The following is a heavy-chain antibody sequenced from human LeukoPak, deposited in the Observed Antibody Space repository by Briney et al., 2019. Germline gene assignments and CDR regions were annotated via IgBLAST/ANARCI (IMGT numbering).Heavy chain of an antibody. D-gene: IGHD3-3*01. Sequence: SVKVSCKASGDTLSSNAISWVRQAPGQGLEWMGRIIPNLDITHYAQKFQGRVTITADRFTSTAYMELSSLRFEDTAVYYCARDLGSSRYDFWSGSLSWGQGTLVTVSS. CDR2: IIPNLDIT. CDR1: GDTLSSNA. J-gene: IGHJ4*02. CDR3: ARDLGSSRYDFWSGSLS. V-gene: IGHV1-69*04.